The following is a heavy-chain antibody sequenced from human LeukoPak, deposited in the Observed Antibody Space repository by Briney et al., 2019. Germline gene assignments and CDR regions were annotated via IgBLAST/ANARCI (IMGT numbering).Heavy chain of an antibody. J-gene: IGHJ4*02. D-gene: IGHD1-26*01. Sequence: PSETLSLTCGVSGYSISSGYYWGWIRQPPGKGLEWIGSIYHSGSTYYNPSLKSRVTISVDTSKNQFSLKLSSVTAADTAVYYRARGGGSSWRFDYWGQGTLVTVSS. CDR3: ARGGGSSWRFDY. V-gene: IGHV4-38-2*01. CDR1: GYSISSGYY. CDR2: IYHSGST.